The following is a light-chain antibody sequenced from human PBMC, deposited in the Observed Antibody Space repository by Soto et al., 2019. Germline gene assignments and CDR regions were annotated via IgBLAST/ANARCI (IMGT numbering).Light chain of an antibody. CDR1: QNVSSY. CDR2: DAS. J-gene: IGKJ1*01. Sequence: ELVFTQSPATLTLSPGERATLSCRASQNVSSYLAWYQQKPGQAPRLLIYDASNRATGIPARFSGSGSGTDFTLTISSLEPEDFAVYYCQQRSNWKWTFGQGTKVDIK. V-gene: IGKV3-11*01. CDR3: QQRSNWKWT.